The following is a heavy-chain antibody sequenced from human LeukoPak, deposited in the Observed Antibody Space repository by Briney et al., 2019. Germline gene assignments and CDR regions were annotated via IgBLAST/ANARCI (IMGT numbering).Heavy chain of an antibody. V-gene: IGHV4-4*07. CDR3: ARVGLAVAGAPFDY. Sequence: SETLSLTCTVSGGSISYYYWSWIRQPAGKGLEWIGRIYSSGSTNYNPSLESRVTMSVDTSKNQFPLKLSSVTAADTAVYFCARVGLAVAGAPFDYWGQGTLVTVSS. J-gene: IGHJ4*02. CDR1: GGSISYYY. CDR2: IYSSGST. D-gene: IGHD6-19*01.